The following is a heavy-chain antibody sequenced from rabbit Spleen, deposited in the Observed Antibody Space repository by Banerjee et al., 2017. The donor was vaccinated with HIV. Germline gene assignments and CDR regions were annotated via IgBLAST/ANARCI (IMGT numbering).Heavy chain of an antibody. D-gene: IGHD4-1*01. V-gene: IGHV1S7*01. CDR2: IYAAKGST. CDR3: ARAIVPWLGLTRLDL. Sequence: QELKESGGGLVQPGGSLTLSCKASGIDFTKYYITWVRQAPGKGLEWIGIIYAAKGSTDYASWVNGRFTISSDNAQSTVDLKMTSLTAADTATYFCARAIVPWLGLTRLDLWGPGTLVTVS. CDR1: GIDFTKYY. J-gene: IGHJ3*01.